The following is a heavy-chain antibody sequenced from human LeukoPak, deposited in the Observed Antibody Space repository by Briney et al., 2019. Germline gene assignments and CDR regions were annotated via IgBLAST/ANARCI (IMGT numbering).Heavy chain of an antibody. J-gene: IGHJ6*02. CDR1: GFTVSSNY. V-gene: IGHV3-66*01. CDR2: IYSGGST. Sequence: GGSLRLSCAASGFTVSSNYMSWVRQAPGKGLEWVSVIYSGGSTYYADSVKGRFTISRDNSKNTLYLQMNSLRAEDTAVYYCARVRSMGANGDYYYGMDVWGQGTTVTVSS. D-gene: IGHD1-26*01. CDR3: ARVRSMGANGDYYYGMDV.